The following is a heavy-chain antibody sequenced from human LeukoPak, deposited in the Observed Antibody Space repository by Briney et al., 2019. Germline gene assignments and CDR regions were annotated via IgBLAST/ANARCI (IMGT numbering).Heavy chain of an antibody. V-gene: IGHV4-4*02. Sequence: SGTLSLTCAVSGGSISSSNWWSWVRPPPGKGLEWIGEIYHSGSTNYNPSLKSRVTISVDKSKNQFSLKLSSVTAADTAVYYCARCRLLWLGDPRNPGYYYYGMDVWGKGTTVTVSS. CDR3: ARCRLLWLGDPRNPGYYYYGMDV. D-gene: IGHD3-10*01. CDR1: GGSISSSNW. CDR2: IYHSGST. J-gene: IGHJ6*04.